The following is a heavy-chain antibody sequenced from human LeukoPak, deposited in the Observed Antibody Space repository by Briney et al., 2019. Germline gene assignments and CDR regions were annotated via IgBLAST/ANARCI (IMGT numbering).Heavy chain of an antibody. CDR2: IYHLGST. V-gene: IGHV4-38-2*01. CDR1: GFSITHGYF. Sequence: SETLSLTCSVSGFSITHGYFWGWIRQPPGKAPEWIGSIYHLGSTYYNPSLTSRVTISVDTSKNQFSLKLSSVTAADTAVYYCARGPSNWGYFDYWGQGTLVTVSS. D-gene: IGHD7-27*01. CDR3: ARGPSNWGYFDY. J-gene: IGHJ4*02.